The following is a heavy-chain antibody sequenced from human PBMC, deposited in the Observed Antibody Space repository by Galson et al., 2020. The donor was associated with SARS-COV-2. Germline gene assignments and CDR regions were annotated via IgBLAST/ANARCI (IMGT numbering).Heavy chain of an antibody. V-gene: IGHV3-7*01. CDR1: GFTFSSYW. CDR2: INQDGSEQ. D-gene: IGHD6-13*01. CDR3: VRGGRWSFNY. Sequence: GGSLRLSCAASGFTFSSYWMSWVRQAPGKGLEWVANINQDGSEQYYVDSVKGRFTISKDNAKNSLYLQMNSLRAEDTAVYYCVRGGRWSFNYWGQGTLVTVSS. J-gene: IGHJ4*02.